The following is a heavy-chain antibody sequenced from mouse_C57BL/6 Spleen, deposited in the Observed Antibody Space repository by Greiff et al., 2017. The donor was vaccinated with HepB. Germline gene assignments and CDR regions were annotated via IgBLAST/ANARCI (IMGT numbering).Heavy chain of an antibody. V-gene: IGHV1-54*01. Sequence: VQLQQSGAELVRPGTSVKVSCKASGYAFTNYLIEWVKQRPGQGLEWIGVINPGSGGTNYNEKFKGKATLTADKSTSTAYMQLSSLTSKDSAVYFCERSRGNSYKDAMDYWGQGTSVTVSS. CDR1: GYAFTNYL. CDR3: ERSRGNSYKDAMDY. J-gene: IGHJ4*01. D-gene: IGHD1-1*01. CDR2: INPGSGGT.